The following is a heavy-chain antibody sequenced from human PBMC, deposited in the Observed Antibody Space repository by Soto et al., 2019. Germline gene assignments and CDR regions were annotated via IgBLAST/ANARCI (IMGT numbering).Heavy chain of an antibody. J-gene: IGHJ4*02. V-gene: IGHV3-23*01. CDR2: IGVSSDA. Sequence: EVQLLESGGGLVQPGESLRLSCAASGFTFSSYAMSWARQAPGKGLEWVSSIGVSSDAYYADSVKGRFTISRDNSRNTLYLQMNSLRAEDTALYYCANNYFFDSWGQGTLVTVSS. CDR3: ANNYFFDS. CDR1: GFTFSSYA.